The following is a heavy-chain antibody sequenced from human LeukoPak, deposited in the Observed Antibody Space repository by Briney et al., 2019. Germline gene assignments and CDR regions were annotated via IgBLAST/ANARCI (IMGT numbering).Heavy chain of an antibody. V-gene: IGHV3-23*01. CDR1: GFTFRDAA. Sequence: GGSLRLSCAASGFTFRDAAMTWVRQAPGKGLEWVSLISYSGANAYYADSVRGRFTTSRDNSKNTLYLQMNNLRGEDTAEYYCAKDMELASWGQGTLVTVSS. J-gene: IGHJ5*02. CDR3: AKDMELAS. D-gene: IGHD1-26*01. CDR2: ISYSGANA.